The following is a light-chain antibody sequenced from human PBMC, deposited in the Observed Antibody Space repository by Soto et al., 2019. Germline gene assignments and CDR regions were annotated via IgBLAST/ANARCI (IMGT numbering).Light chain of an antibody. CDR2: EVS. CDR1: SSDVGGYNY. Sequence: QSVLTQPPSASGSPGQSVTISCTGTSSDVGGYNYVSWYQQHPGKAPKLMIYEVSKRPSGVPDRFSGSKSGNTASLTVSGLQAEDDADYYCSSYAGSNNLVVFGTGTKLTVL. J-gene: IGLJ1*01. V-gene: IGLV2-8*01. CDR3: SSYAGSNNLVV.